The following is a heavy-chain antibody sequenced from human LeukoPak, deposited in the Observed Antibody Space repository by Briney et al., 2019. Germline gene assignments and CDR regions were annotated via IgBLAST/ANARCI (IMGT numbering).Heavy chain of an antibody. CDR1: GFSFSSYV. J-gene: IGHJ3*02. CDR3: HPANHYGLAAFDI. V-gene: IGHV3-64D*06. CDR2: ISSNGGST. Sequence: GGPLRLSCSASGFSFSSYVMHWVRQAPGKGLEYVSAISSNGGSTDYADSVKGRFTISRDNSKNTLYLQVSSLRAEDTAVYYCHPANHYGLAAFDIWGQGTMVTVSS. D-gene: IGHD2-2*01.